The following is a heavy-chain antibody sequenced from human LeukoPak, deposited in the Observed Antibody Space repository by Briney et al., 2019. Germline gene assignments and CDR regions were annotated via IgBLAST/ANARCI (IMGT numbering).Heavy chain of an antibody. Sequence: SVKVSCKASGGTFSSYAISWVRQAPGQGLEWMGGIIPIFGTANYAQKFQGRVTITADESTSTAYMELSSLRSEDTAVYYCARDLLRYSSGWYGYYFDYWGQGALVTVSS. CDR1: GGTFSSYA. CDR3: ARDLLRYSSGWYGYYFDY. D-gene: IGHD6-19*01. J-gene: IGHJ4*02. V-gene: IGHV1-69*13. CDR2: IIPIFGTA.